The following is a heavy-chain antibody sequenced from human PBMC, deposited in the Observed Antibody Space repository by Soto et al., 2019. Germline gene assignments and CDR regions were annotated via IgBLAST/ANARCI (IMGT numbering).Heavy chain of an antibody. CDR2: IWYDGSNK. J-gene: IGHJ6*02. D-gene: IGHD6-13*01. CDR3: ARDIRKSSSFRGEMDV. V-gene: IGHV3-33*01. CDR1: GFTFSSYG. Sequence: QVQLVESGGGVVQPGRSLRLSCAASGFTFSSYGMHWVRQAPGKGLEWVAGIWYDGSNKYYADSVKGRFTISRDNSKNTLYLQMNSLRAEDTAVYYCARDIRKSSSFRGEMDVWGQGTTVTVSS.